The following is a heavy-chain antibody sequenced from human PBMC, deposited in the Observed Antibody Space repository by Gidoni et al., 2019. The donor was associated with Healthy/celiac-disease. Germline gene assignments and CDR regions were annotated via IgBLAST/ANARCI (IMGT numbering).Heavy chain of an antibody. J-gene: IGHJ6*02. V-gene: IGHV4-31*03. D-gene: IGHD1-20*01. CDR1: GGSISSGGYY. CDR2: IYYSGST. Sequence: QVQLQESGPGLVKPSQTLSLTCTVSGGSISSGGYYWSWIRQHPGKGLEWIGYIYYSGSTYYNPSLKSRVTISVDTSKNQFSLKLSSVTAADTAVYYCARSGIKNNPPAGMDVWGQGTTVTVSS. CDR3: ARSGIKNNPPAGMDV.